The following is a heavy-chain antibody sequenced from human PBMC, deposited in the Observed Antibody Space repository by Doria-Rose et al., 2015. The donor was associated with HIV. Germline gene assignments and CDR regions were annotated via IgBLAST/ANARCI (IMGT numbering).Heavy chain of an antibody. D-gene: IGHD6-13*01. CDR1: GVSLSSPGMG. CDR2: IFSDEER. CDR3: ARIKSSRWYHKYYFDF. V-gene: IGHV2-26*01. Sequence: QVTLKESGPVLVKPTETLTLTCTVSGVSLSSPGMGVSWIRQPPGKALEWLANIFSDEERSYKTSLKSRLTISSGTSKSQVVLTMTDMDPVDTATYYCARIKSSRWYHKYYFDFWGQGTLVIVSA. J-gene: IGHJ4*02.